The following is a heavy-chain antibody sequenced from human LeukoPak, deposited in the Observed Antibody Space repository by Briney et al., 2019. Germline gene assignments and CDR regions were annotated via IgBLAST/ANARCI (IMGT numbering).Heavy chain of an antibody. CDR2: ISYDGSDN. CDR1: GLNSNNYA. Sequence: PGRSLRLSFAASGLNSNNYAMHWVRQAPGKGLEWLSVISYDGSDNSSADSVQGRLTISIDNSKNTLFLQMNSLTTGDTAVYYSARDQGATLVRGVTPYLDFWGQGTLVSVSS. V-gene: IGHV3-30*04. CDR3: ARDQGATLVRGVTPYLDF. J-gene: IGHJ4*02. D-gene: IGHD3-10*01.